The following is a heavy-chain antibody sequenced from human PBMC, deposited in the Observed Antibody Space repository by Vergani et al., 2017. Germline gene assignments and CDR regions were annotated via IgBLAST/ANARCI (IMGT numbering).Heavy chain of an antibody. CDR1: GGSISSYY. Sequence: QVQLQQWGAGLVKPSETLSLTCTVSGGSISSYYWSWIRQPPGKGLEWIGYIYYSGSTNYNPSLKSRGTISVDTSKNQFSLKLSSVTAADTAVYYCARGTNSISSGWYGGWFDPWGQGTLVTVSS. J-gene: IGHJ5*02. D-gene: IGHD6-19*01. CDR3: ARGTNSISSGWYGGWFDP. V-gene: IGHV4-59*01. CDR2: IYYSGST.